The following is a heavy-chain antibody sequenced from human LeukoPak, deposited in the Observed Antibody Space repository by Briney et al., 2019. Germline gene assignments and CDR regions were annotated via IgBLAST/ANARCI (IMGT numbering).Heavy chain of an antibody. D-gene: IGHD1-26*01. V-gene: IGHV4-61*02. J-gene: IGHJ3*02. CDR3: ARDGGIVGAINPAYFDI. CDR2: IYTSGST. Sequence: SQTLSLTCTVSGGSISSGSYYWSWIRQPAGKGLEWIGRIYTSGSTNYNPSLKSRVTISVDTSKKQFSLKLSSVTAADTAVYYCARDGGIVGAINPAYFDIWGQGTMVTVSS. CDR1: GGSISSGSYY.